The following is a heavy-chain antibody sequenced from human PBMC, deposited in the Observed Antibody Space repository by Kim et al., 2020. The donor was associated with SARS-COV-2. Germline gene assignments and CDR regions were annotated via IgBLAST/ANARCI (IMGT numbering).Heavy chain of an antibody. CDR3: ASYGQGSSGYGGRKSRFDY. V-gene: IGHV4-39*07. CDR1: GGSISSSSYY. CDR2: IYYSGST. J-gene: IGHJ4*02. D-gene: IGHD3-22*01. Sequence: SETLSLTCTVSGGSISSSSYYWGWIRQPPGKGLEWIGSIYYSGSTYYNPSLKSRVTISVDTSKNQFSLKLSSVTAADTAVYYCASYGQGSSGYGGRKSRFDYWGQGTLVTVSS.